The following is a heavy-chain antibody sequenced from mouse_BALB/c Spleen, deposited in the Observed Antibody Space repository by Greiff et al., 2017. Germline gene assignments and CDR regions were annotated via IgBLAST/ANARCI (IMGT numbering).Heavy chain of an antibody. D-gene: IGHD2-4*01. CDR3: ARRGRWDDYARYHFDY. Sequence: QVQLQQSGTVLARPGASVTMSCKASGYTFTSYWMHWVKQRPGQGLEWIGAIYPGNSDTSYNQKFKDKATLTADKSSSTAYMQLSSLTSEDSAVYYCARRGRWDDYARYHFDYWGQGTTLTVAA. CDR2: IYPGNSDT. CDR1: GYTFTSYW. V-gene: IGHV1-87*01. J-gene: IGHJ2*01.